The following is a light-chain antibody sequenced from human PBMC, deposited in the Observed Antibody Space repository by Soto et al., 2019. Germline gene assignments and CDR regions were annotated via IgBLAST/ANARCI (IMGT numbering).Light chain of an antibody. J-gene: IGKJ5*01. CDR1: QSVSSY. Sequence: ENVLTQSPATLSLSPGERATLSCRASQSVSSYLAWYQQKPGQAPRLLIYDASNRATGIPARFSGSGSGTDFTLTISSLEPEDFAVYYCQQRSNWPIITFGQGTRLAI. CDR2: DAS. CDR3: QQRSNWPIIT. V-gene: IGKV3-11*01.